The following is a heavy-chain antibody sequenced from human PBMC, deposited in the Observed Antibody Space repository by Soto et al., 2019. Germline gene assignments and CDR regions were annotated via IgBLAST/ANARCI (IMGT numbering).Heavy chain of an antibody. Sequence: WASVKVSCKASGYTFTSYAMHWVRQAPGQRLEWMGWINAGNGNTKYSQKFQGRVTITRDTSASTAYMELSSLRSEDTAVYYCARDYYDSSGYYYFDYWGQGALVTVSS. CDR2: INAGNGNT. CDR3: ARDYYDSSGYYYFDY. CDR1: GYTFTSYA. V-gene: IGHV1-3*01. J-gene: IGHJ4*02. D-gene: IGHD3-22*01.